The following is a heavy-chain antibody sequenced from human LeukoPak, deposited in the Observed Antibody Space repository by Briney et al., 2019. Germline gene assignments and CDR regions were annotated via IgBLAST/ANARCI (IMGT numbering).Heavy chain of an antibody. D-gene: IGHD5-12*01. CDR3: AKDGSYSGYDLQHYYYSVIPRYMDV. V-gene: IGHV3-20*04. Sequence: GGSLRLSCAASGFSFDDYGMSWVRQAPGKGLEWVSGINWNGGSTGYADSVKGRFTISRDNSKNTLYLQMNSLRAEDTAVYYCAKDGSYSGYDLQHYYYSVIPRYMDVWGKGTTVTISS. CDR1: GFSFDDYG. J-gene: IGHJ6*03. CDR2: INWNGGST.